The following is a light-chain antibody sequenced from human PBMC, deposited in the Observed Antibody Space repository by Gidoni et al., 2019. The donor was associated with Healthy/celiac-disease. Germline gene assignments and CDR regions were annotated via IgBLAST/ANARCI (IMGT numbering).Light chain of an antibody. CDR3: QSYDSSLSGSV. CDR2: GNS. CDR1: SPNIGAGYD. J-gene: IGLJ2*01. Sequence: QSVLTRPPSVSGAPGQRVPISCTGSSPNIGAGYDVPWYQQLPGTAPKLLIYGNSNRPSGVPDRFSGSKSGTSASLAITGLQAEDEADYYCQSYDSSLSGSVFGGGTKLTVL. V-gene: IGLV1-40*01.